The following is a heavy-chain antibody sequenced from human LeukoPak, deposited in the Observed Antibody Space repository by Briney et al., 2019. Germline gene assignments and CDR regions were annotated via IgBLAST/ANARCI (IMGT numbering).Heavy chain of an antibody. CDR3: AKSLGDYFFYYYYGMDV. J-gene: IGHJ6*02. CDR1: GFTFSSLA. V-gene: IGHV3-23*01. CDR2: VSGSGGAT. D-gene: IGHD2/OR15-2a*01. Sequence: GGSLRLSCTASGFTFSSLAMHWVRQAPGKGLEWVSAVSGSGGATHYADSVRGRFTISRDNSKNTLYLQMNSLRAEDTALYYCAKSLGDYFFYYYYGMDVWGQGTTVTVSS.